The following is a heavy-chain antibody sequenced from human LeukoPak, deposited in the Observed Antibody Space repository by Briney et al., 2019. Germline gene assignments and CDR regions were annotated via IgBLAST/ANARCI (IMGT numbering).Heavy chain of an antibody. D-gene: IGHD2-15*01. CDR2: IYKTGST. CDR1: GGSISSTTYY. J-gene: IGHJ4*02. Sequence: SETLSLTCTVSGGSISSTTYYWAWIRQPPGKGLEWIGSIYKTGSTNYSPSLKSRVTISVDTSKNQFSLKLSSVTAADTAVYYCARVVVAAIGSPDYWGQGTLVTVSS. CDR3: ARVVVAAIGSPDY. V-gene: IGHV4-39*01.